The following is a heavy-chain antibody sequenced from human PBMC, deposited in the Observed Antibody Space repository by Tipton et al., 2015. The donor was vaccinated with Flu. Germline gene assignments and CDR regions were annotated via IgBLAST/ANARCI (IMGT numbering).Heavy chain of an antibody. CDR3: ARHSGYCSSTSCYSVNYYGMDV. Sequence: MQLVQSGAEVKKPGESLKISCKGSGYSFTSYWIGWVRQMPGKGLEWMGIIYPGDSDTRYSPSFQGQVTISADKSISTAYLQWSSLKASDTAMYYCARHSGYCSSTSCYSVNYYGMDVWGQGTTVTVSS. CDR2: IYPGDSDT. V-gene: IGHV5-51*01. J-gene: IGHJ6*02. CDR1: GYSFTSYW. D-gene: IGHD2-2*01.